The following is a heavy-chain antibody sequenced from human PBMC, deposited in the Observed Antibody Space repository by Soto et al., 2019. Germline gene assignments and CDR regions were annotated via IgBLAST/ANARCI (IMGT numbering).Heavy chain of an antibody. CDR1: GGSINNFY. D-gene: IGHD1-1*01. CDR3: VRDGTKTLRDWFDP. Sequence: PSETLSLTCSVSGGSINNFYWSWIRQPPGKGLEWIGFVFYSGRTTYNPSLQSRVTISMDTSKKQFSLKLRSVTAADTAVYYCVRDGTKTLRDWFDPWGQGISVTVSS. CDR2: VFYSGRT. J-gene: IGHJ5*02. V-gene: IGHV4-59*12.